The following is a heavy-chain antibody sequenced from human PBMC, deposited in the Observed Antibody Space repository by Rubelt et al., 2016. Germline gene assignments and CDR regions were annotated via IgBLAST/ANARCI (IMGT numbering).Heavy chain of an antibody. V-gene: IGHV1-8*02. CDR2: MNPNSGNT. D-gene: IGHD7-27*01. CDR3: ARDLPKTGDFDY. Sequence: QVQLVQSGSEVKKPGSSVKVSCKASGGTFSSYAISWVRQATGQGLEWLGWMNPNSGNTGYARTFQGRVTLTRDTSMSTAYLELSSLTSEDTAVYYCARDLPKTGDFDYWGQGTLVTVSS. J-gene: IGHJ4*02. CDR1: GGTFSSYA.